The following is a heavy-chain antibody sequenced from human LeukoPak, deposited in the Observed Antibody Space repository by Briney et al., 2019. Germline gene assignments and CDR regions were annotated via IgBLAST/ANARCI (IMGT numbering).Heavy chain of an antibody. CDR1: GYTFTGYY. Sequence: ASVKVSCKASGYTFTGYYMHWVRQAPGQGLEWMGWINPNSGGTNYAQKFQGRVTMTRDTSISTAYMEVSSLRSEDTAIYFCARGGFLTSGYLDSWGQGTLITVSS. CDR2: INPNSGGT. J-gene: IGHJ4*02. D-gene: IGHD6-25*01. CDR3: ARGGFLTSGYLDS. V-gene: IGHV1-2*02.